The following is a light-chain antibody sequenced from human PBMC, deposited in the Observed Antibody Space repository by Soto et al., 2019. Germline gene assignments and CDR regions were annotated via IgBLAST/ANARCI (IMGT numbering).Light chain of an antibody. J-gene: IGKJ1*01. CDR3: QQYGSPPTWT. V-gene: IGKV3-20*01. Sequence: TRCPSQMSQSPAEIAALSCRGSQSVSSSYLAWYQQKPGQAPRLLIYGASSRATGIPARFGGSGSGTDFTLTISRLQPEDFATYYCQQYGSPPTWTFGQGTKVDIK. CDR1: QSVSSSY. CDR2: GAS.